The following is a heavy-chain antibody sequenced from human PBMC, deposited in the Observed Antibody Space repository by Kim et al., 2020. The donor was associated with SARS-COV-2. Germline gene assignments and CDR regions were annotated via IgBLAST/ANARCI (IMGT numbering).Heavy chain of an antibody. Sequence: GTLSLTCAVSGGSISSSNWWSWVRQPPGKGLEWIGEIYHSGSTNYNPSLKSRVTISVDKSKNQFSLKLSSVTAADTAVYYCASGREYSSFHGLYRSYYYYGMDVWGQGTTVTVSS. CDR3: ASGREYSSFHGLYRSYYYYGMDV. J-gene: IGHJ6*02. CDR1: GGSISSSNW. CDR2: IYHSGST. V-gene: IGHV4-4*02. D-gene: IGHD6-6*01.